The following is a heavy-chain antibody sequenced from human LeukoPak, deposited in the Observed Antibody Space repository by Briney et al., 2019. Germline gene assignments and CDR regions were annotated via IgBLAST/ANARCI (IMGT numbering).Heavy chain of an antibody. D-gene: IGHD1-26*01. CDR2: IYTSGST. CDR3: ARARWEVPSYHYYGMDV. CDR1: GGSISSGSYY. V-gene: IGHV4-61*02. Sequence: SQTLSLTCTVSGGSISSGSYYWSWIRQPAGKGLEWIGRIYTSGSTNYNPSLKSRVTISVDTSKNQFSLKLSSVTAADTAVYYCARARWEVPSYHYYGMDVWGQGTTVTVSS. J-gene: IGHJ6*02.